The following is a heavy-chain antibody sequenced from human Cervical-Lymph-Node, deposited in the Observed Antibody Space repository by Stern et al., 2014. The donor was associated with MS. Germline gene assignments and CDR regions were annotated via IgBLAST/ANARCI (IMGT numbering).Heavy chain of an antibody. CDR1: GGTFSSSYA. D-gene: IGHD2-15*01. Sequence: QVQLEESGAEVKKPGSSMNVSCKTSGGTFSSSYAITWMRQAPGQGLEWMGRIIPMVGLANYAQKFQGRVIITADKSTSTSYMELSSLTSEDTAVYYCARGVVSNRAAATLHNLFDPWGQGTLVTVSS. J-gene: IGHJ5*02. CDR2: IIPMVGLA. CDR3: ARGVVSNRAAATLHNLFDP. V-gene: IGHV1-69*09.